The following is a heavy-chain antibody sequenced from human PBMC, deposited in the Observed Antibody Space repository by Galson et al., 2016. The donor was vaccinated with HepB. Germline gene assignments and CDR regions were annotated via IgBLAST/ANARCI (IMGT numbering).Heavy chain of an antibody. Sequence: ETLSLTCTASGASISSYYWSWVRQSPGKGLEWIGYIYHSGSTNYNPSLNGRGTISVDTSRTSFSLRLSSVTAADTAVYYCTRDDSSGYYEGSYDDWGPGTLVIVSS. J-gene: IGHJ4*02. CDR3: TRDDSSGYYEGSYDD. V-gene: IGHV4-59*01. CDR2: IYHSGST. D-gene: IGHD3-22*01. CDR1: GASISSYY.